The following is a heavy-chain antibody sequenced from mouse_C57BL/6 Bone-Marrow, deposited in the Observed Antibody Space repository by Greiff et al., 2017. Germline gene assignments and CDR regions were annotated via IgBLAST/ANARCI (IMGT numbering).Heavy chain of an antibody. D-gene: IGHD1-1*01. CDR3: EILEFGGSSGDWYFDV. V-gene: IGHV1-85*01. J-gene: IGHJ1*03. CDR2: IYPSDGST. CDR1: GYNFTSYD. Sequence: QVQLQQSGPELVKPGASVKLSCKASGYNFTSYDINWVKQRPGQGLEWIGWIYPSDGSTKYNEKFKGKATLPVETSSSTAYMELHSLTSEESAVYFCEILEFGGSSGDWYFDVWGTGTTVTVSS.